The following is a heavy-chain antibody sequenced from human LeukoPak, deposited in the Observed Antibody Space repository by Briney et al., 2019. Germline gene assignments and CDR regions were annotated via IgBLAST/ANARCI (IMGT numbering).Heavy chain of an antibody. CDR2: ISSSNTYI. J-gene: IGHJ4*02. Sequence: PGRSLRLSCAASGFTFRNYGMHWVRQAPGKGLESVSSISSSNTYIYYAASVKGRFTISRDNAKNSLYLQMNSLRAEDTAVYYWARDSRAFCGGDCYSPFDYWGQGTLVTVSS. V-gene: IGHV3-21*01. D-gene: IGHD2-21*02. CDR1: GFTFRNYG. CDR3: ARDSRAFCGGDCYSPFDY.